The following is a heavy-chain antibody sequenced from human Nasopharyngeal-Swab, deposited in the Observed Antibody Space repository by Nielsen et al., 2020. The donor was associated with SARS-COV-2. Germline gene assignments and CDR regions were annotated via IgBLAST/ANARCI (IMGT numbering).Heavy chain of an antibody. CDR2: IWYDGSNK. Sequence: GESLKISCAASGFTFSSYGMHWVRQAPGKGLEWVAVIWYDGSNKYYADSVKGRFTISRDNSKNTLYLQMNSLRAEDTAVYYCARGDRYGGNALDAFDIWGQGTTVTVSS. V-gene: IGHV3-33*01. CDR3: ARGDRYGGNALDAFDI. D-gene: IGHD4-23*01. J-gene: IGHJ3*02. CDR1: GFTFSSYG.